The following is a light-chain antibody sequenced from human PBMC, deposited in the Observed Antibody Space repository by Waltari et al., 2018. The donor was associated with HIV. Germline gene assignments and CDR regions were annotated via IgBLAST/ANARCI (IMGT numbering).Light chain of an antibody. V-gene: IGLV2-8*01. Sequence: QSALTQPPSASGSPGQSVAISCTGSSNDIGTYNFVSWYQHHPGKAPKLLIDDVTRRPPGIPYRFSGTKSGYTASLTVSDLQVEDEADYYCVSYTEKDTFLLFGGGTKLAV. J-gene: IGLJ2*01. CDR3: VSYTEKDTFLL. CDR2: DVT. CDR1: SNDIGTYNF.